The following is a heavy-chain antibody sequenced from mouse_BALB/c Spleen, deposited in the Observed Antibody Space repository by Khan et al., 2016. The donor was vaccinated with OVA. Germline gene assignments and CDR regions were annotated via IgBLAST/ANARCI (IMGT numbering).Heavy chain of an antibody. J-gene: IGHJ1*01. CDR3: TRSGTTMVSCWYFDI. CDR1: GYSITSGYS. D-gene: IGHD2-1*01. V-gene: IGHV3-1*02. CDR2: IHYSGST. Sequence: EVQLVETGPDLVKPSQSLSLTCTVTGYSITSGYSWHWIRQFPGNKLEWMGFIHYSGSTNYNPSLKSRISITRDTSKNQFFLQLNSVTTEDTATYYCTRSGTTMVSCWYFDIWGAGTTVTVSS.